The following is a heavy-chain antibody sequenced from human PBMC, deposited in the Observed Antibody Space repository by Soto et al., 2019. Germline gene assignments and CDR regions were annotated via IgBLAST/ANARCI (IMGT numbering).Heavy chain of an antibody. Sequence: ASVKVSCKASGYTFTSYGISWVRQAPGQGLEWMGWISAYNGNTNYAQKLQGRVTMTTDTSTSTAYMELRSLRSDDTAVYYCARRIGSYYDRVSSNNWFDPWGQGTLVTVSS. CDR1: GYTFTSYG. CDR3: ARRIGSYYDRVSSNNWFDP. V-gene: IGHV1-18*01. D-gene: IGHD1-26*01. CDR2: ISAYNGNT. J-gene: IGHJ5*02.